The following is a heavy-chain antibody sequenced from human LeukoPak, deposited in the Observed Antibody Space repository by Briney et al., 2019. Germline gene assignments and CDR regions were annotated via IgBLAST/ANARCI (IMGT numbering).Heavy chain of an antibody. D-gene: IGHD4-17*01. J-gene: IGHJ4*02. CDR1: GFTVSSNY. Sequence: GGSLRLSCAASGFTVSSNYMSWVRQAPGKRLKWVSAISGSGGSTYYADSVKGRFTISRDNSKTTLYLQMDSLRAEDTAVYYCAKDMRSYGDYEVDYWGQGTLVTVSS. CDR2: ISGSGGST. V-gene: IGHV3-23*01. CDR3: AKDMRSYGDYEVDY.